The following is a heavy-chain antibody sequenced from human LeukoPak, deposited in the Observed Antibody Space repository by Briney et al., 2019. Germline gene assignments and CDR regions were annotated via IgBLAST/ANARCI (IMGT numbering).Heavy chain of an antibody. CDR1: GFTVTDYY. Sequence: GSLRLSCAASGFTVTDYYMSWIRQAPGKGLVWVSYISSSGSTIYYADSVKGRFTIPRDNAKNSLYLQMNSLTAEDTALYYCAREAGGFSPIVFDIWGQGTMVTVSS. V-gene: IGHV3-11*01. D-gene: IGHD3-16*01. CDR3: AREAGGFSPIVFDI. J-gene: IGHJ3*02. CDR2: ISSSGSTI.